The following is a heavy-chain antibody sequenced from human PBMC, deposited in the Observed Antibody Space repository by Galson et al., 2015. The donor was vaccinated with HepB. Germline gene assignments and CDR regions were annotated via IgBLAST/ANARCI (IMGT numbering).Heavy chain of an antibody. D-gene: IGHD1-14*01. CDR1: SGSMKSYY. V-gene: IGHV4-59*08. CDR3: ARTTPPSNRSWPYFDS. J-gene: IGHJ4*02. Sequence: SETLSLTCSVSSGSMKSYYWSWIRQPPGKRLEWIGYVTYSGSAKYNPSLESRLTTSIDTSKNQFSLNLRSVRAADTAMYFCARTTPPSNRSWPYFDSWGQGILVTVSS. CDR2: VTYSGSA.